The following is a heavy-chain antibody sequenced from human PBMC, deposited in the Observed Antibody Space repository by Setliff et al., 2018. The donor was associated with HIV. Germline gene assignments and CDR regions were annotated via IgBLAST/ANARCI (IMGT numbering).Heavy chain of an antibody. D-gene: IGHD5-12*01. J-gene: IGHJ6*02. V-gene: IGHV5-51*01. CDR3: ARDSRDGYQATYYYGMDV. Sequence: PGESLKISCKGSGYSFSNYWIGWVRRMPGKGLEWMGIIYPGDSDTRYSPSFQGQVTISADKSISTAYLQMNSLRAEDTAVYYCARDSRDGYQATYYYGMDVWGQGTPVTVSS. CDR2: IYPGDSDT. CDR1: GYSFSNYW.